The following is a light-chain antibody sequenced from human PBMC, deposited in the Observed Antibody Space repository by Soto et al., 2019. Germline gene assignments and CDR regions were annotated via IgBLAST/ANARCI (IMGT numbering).Light chain of an antibody. CDR1: QSVNSNY. CDR3: PQYSSSPPEFT. J-gene: IGKJ3*01. CDR2: GAS. Sequence: EMVLTQSPGTLSVSPGERVTLSCSASQSVNSNYLAWYQQRPGQAPRLLIFGASYRATGIPDRFSGSGSGTDFTLTISRLEAEDFAVYYCPQYSSSPPEFTFGPGTKVDSK. V-gene: IGKV3-20*01.